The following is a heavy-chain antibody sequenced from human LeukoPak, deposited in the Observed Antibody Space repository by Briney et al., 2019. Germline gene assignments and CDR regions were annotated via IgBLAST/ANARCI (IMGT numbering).Heavy chain of an antibody. CDR2: MNPNSGNT. D-gene: IGHD6-19*01. J-gene: IGHJ3*02. Sequence: ASVKVSCKASGYTFTSYDINWVRQATGQGLEWKGWMNPNSGNTGYAQKFQGRVTMTRNTSISTAYMELSSLRSEDTAVYYCARGYYSSGWPDASDIWGQGTMVTVSS. CDR1: GYTFTSYD. CDR3: ARGYYSSGWPDASDI. V-gene: IGHV1-8*01.